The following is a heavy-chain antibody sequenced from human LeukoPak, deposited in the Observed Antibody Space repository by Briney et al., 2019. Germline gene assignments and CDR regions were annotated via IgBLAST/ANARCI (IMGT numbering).Heavy chain of an antibody. D-gene: IGHD3-16*01. Sequence: GGSLRLSCAASGFTFSSSDMHWVRQAPGKGLEWVAFIRYDGNNKYYADSVKGRLTITRDNSKNTLYLQMNSLRAADTAVYYCAKGYRDHLLILLDSWGQGTLVTVSS. J-gene: IGHJ5*01. CDR1: GFTFSSSD. V-gene: IGHV3-30*02. CDR3: AKGYRDHLLILLDS. CDR2: IRYDGNNK.